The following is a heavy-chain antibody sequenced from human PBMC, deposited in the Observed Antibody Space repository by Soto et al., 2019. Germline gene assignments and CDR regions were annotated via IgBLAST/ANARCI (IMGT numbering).Heavy chain of an antibody. CDR2: IYHSGST. CDR3: ARVPGL. Sequence: QLQLQESGSGLVEPSQTLSLTCAVSGGSISSGGYSWSWTRQPPGKGLVWIGYIYHSGSTYYNPSLKCRVTISVDRSKIQISVMLGSVTAADTAVYYCARVPGLWGRGTLVTVSS. V-gene: IGHV4-30-2*01. CDR1: GGSISSGGYS. J-gene: IGHJ2*01.